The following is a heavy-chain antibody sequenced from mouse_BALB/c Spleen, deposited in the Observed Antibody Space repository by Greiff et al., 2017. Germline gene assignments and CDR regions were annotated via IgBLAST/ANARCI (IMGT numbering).Heavy chain of an antibody. Sequence: EVQLVESGGGLVQPGGSRKLSCAASGFTFSSFGMHWVRQAPEKGLEWVAYISSGSSTIYYADTVKGRFTISRDNPKNTLFLQMTSLRSEDTAMYYCASRGFAYWGQGTLVTVSA. CDR2: ISSGSSTI. V-gene: IGHV5-17*02. CDR1: GFTFSSFG. CDR3: ASRGFAY. J-gene: IGHJ3*01.